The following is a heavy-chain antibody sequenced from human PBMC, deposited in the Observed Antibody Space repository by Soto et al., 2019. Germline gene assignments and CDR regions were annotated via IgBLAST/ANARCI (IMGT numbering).Heavy chain of an antibody. CDR1: GGSFSGYY. Sequence: SETLSLTCAVYGGSFSGYYWSWIRQPPGKGLEWIGEINHSGSTNYNPSLKSRVTISVDTSKNQFSLKLSSVTAADTAVYYCARGRRYSGSSEGRYYFDYWGQGTLVTVSS. V-gene: IGHV4-34*01. CDR3: ARGRRYSGSSEGRYYFDY. CDR2: INHSGST. D-gene: IGHD1-26*01. J-gene: IGHJ4*02.